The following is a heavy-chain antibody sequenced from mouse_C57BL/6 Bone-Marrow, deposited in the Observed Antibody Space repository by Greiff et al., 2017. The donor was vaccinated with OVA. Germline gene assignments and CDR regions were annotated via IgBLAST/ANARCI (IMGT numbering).Heavy chain of an antibody. V-gene: IGHV14-4*01. CDR3: TTGDGYYPWFAY. D-gene: IGHD2-3*01. CDR2: IDPENGDT. Sequence: EVQLQQSGAELVRPGASVKLSCTASGFNIKDDYMHWVKQRPEQGLEWIGWIDPENGDTEYASKFQGKATITADTSSNTAYLQLSILTSEDTAVYYCTTGDGYYPWFAYWGQGTLVTVSA. CDR1: GFNIKDDY. J-gene: IGHJ3*01.